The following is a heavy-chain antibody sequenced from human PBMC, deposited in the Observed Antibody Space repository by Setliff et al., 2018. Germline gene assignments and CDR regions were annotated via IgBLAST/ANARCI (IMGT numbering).Heavy chain of an antibody. D-gene: IGHD3-3*01. J-gene: IGHJ4*02. V-gene: IGHV2-5*05. CDR3: AHGGDFWSGYWSGGPRKVGYYFYS. CDR2: IYWDDDK. CDR1: GFSLSTSGVG. Sequence: SGPTLVNPTQTLTLTCTFSGFSLSTSGVGVGWIRQPPGKALEWLALIYWDDDKRYGPSLKSRLTITKDTSKNQVVLTMTNMDPVDTATYYCAHGGDFWSGYWSGGPRKVGYYFYSWGQGTLVTVSS.